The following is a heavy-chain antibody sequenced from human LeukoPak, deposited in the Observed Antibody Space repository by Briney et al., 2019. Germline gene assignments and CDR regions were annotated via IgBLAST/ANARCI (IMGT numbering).Heavy chain of an antibody. J-gene: IGHJ4*02. Sequence: ASVTVSFKSSVCTFSSYDISSVRQAPGQALEWGGGIMPISCNANYAQKFQGRVTITADKPTNTAYMELSSLRAADTAVYYCARDKGTSYLSSFDYWGQGTLVTVSS. CDR2: IMPISCNA. CDR3: ARDKGTSYLSSFDY. CDR1: VCTFSSYD. D-gene: IGHD6-6*01. V-gene: IGHV1-69*06.